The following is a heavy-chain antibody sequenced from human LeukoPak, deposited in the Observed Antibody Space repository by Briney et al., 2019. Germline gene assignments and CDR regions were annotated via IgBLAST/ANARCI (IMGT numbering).Heavy chain of an antibody. J-gene: IGHJ4*02. Sequence: RGSLGLSCAASGFTFSSYGMHWVRQAPGKGLEWVAVIWYDGSNKYYADSVKGRFTISRDNSKNTLYLQMNSLRAEDTAVYYCAKELEQQFDYWGQGTLVTVSS. CDR3: AKELEQQFDY. D-gene: IGHD6-13*01. CDR2: IWYDGSNK. CDR1: GFTFSSYG. V-gene: IGHV3-33*06.